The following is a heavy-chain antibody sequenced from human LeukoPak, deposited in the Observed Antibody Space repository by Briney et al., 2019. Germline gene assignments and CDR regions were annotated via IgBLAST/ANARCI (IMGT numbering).Heavy chain of an antibody. D-gene: IGHD6-25*01. CDR1: GFTFSNAW. Sequence: GGSLRLSCAASGFTFSNAWMSWVRQAPGKGLEWVGRIKSKTDGGTTDYAAPVKGRFTISRDDSKTTLYLQMNSLKAEDTAVYYCAKDRSIAAGAFDIWGQGTMVTVSS. J-gene: IGHJ3*02. CDR3: AKDRSIAAGAFDI. V-gene: IGHV3-15*01. CDR2: IKSKTDGGTT.